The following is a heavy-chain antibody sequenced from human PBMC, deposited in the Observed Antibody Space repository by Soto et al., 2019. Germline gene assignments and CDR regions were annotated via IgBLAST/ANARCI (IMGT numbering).Heavy chain of an antibody. V-gene: IGHV3-49*03. CDR2: IRSKAYGGTT. J-gene: IGHJ6*02. CDR1: GFTFGAYA. CDR3: TRVHGDYYYFGMCF. Sequence: GGSLRLSCTASGFTFGAYAMSWFRQAPGKGLAWVGFIRSKAYGGTTEYVVSVKVRFTISRDDSKSIAYLLMNSLKTEDTAVYFCTRVHGDYYYFGMCFWVQGTTVTVS. D-gene: IGHD4-17*01.